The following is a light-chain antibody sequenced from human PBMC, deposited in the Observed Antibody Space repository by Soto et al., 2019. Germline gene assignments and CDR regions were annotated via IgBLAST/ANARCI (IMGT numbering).Light chain of an antibody. CDR1: ENDIGFANY. CDR3: SSFTNTITRYA. J-gene: IGLJ1*01. V-gene: IGLV2-14*01. Sequence: QSVLTQPPSASGSPGQSVTITCSGTENDIGFANYVSWFQHHPGKAPKLIIYEVSYRPSGVSNRFSGSKSGDTASLTISGLQAEDEADYYCSSFTNTITRYAFGTGTKVTVL. CDR2: EVS.